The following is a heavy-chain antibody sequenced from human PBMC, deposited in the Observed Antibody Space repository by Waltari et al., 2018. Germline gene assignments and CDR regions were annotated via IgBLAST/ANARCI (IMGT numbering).Heavy chain of an antibody. Sequence: QVQLQESGPGLVKPSETLSLTCTVSGPSVTTAYWGWIRQSPGKGLEWMGYIYSSGSTNYNPSLKSRVTLSIDTSKNQFSLTLTSVTAADTAVYYCAKSKSGYSNDHFDFWGQGTLVTVSS. CDR2: IYSSGST. J-gene: IGHJ4*02. V-gene: IGHV4-59*02. CDR3: AKSKSGYSNDHFDF. CDR1: GPSVTTAY. D-gene: IGHD6-13*01.